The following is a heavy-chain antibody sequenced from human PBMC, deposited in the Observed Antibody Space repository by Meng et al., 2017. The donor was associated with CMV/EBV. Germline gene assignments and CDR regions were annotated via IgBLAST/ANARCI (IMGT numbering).Heavy chain of an antibody. D-gene: IGHD6-6*01. CDR1: GITFSDFL. Sequence: GESLKISCTVSGITFSDFLMGWFRQAPGKGLAWVANIGQDGSDKNYVDSVKGRFTISRDNAKNSLYLQMNSLRAEDTAVYYCARPGSGSIAAYWGQGTLVTVSS. CDR3: ARPGSGSIAAY. CDR2: IGQDGSDK. V-gene: IGHV3-7*01. J-gene: IGHJ4*02.